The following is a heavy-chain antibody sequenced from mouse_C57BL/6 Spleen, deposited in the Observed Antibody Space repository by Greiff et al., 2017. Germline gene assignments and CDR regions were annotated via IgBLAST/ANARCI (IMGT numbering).Heavy chain of an antibody. J-gene: IGHJ4*01. CDR2: ISSGSSTF. D-gene: IGHD1-1*01. Sequence: EVQVVESGGGLVKPGGSLKLSCAASGFTFSDYGMHWVRQAPEKGLEWVAYISSGSSTFYYADTVKGRFTISRDNAKNTLFLQMTSLRSEDTAMYYCARDYGSSYYAMDYWGQGTSVTVSS. V-gene: IGHV5-17*01. CDR3: ARDYGSSYYAMDY. CDR1: GFTFSDYG.